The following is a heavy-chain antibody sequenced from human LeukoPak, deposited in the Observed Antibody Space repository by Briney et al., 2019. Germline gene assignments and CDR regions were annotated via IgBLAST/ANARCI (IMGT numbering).Heavy chain of an antibody. J-gene: IGHJ4*02. V-gene: IGHV3-21*01. D-gene: IGHD3-16*01. CDR3: GRAFPPLRTSSAGDL. Sequence: PGGSLRLSCSASEFTFSDYDMNWVRQAPGKGLEWVSSISYLSSHVYYGDSVKGRFSTSRDNAKNSLYLQMNSLGAEDTAIYYCGRAFPPLRTSSAGDLWGQGILVTVSS. CDR1: EFTFSDYD. CDR2: ISYLSSHV.